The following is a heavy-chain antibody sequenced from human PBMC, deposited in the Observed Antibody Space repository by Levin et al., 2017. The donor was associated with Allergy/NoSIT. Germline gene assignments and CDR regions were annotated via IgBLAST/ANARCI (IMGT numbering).Heavy chain of an antibody. Sequence: SETLSLTCTVSGGSISSSSYYWGWIRQPPGKGLEWIGSIYYSGSTYYNPSLKSRVPISVDTSKNQFSLTLSSVTAADTAVYYARVTARRVAGTDYYCYYMDVWGKGTTVTVSS. J-gene: IGHJ6*03. CDR2: IYYSGST. V-gene: IGHV4-39*01. CDR1: GGSISSSSYY. CDR3: RVTARRVAGTDYYCYYMDV. D-gene: IGHD6-19*01.